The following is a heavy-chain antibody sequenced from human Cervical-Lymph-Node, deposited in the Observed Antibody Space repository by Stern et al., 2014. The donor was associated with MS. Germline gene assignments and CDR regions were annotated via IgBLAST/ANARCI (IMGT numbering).Heavy chain of an antibody. V-gene: IGHV1-46*01. J-gene: IGHJ6*02. D-gene: IGHD2-2*01. Sequence: MQLVESGAEVKKPGASVKVSCKASGYTFTSYEMHWVRQAPGKGLEWVGIINHSGRSTSYAQKFQGRVTMTRDTSTSTVYMELSSLRSEDTAVYYCARLGYCSSTSCYPSYYYGMDVWGQGTTVTVSS. CDR3: ARLGYCSSTSCYPSYYYGMDV. CDR2: INHSGRST. CDR1: GYTFTSYE.